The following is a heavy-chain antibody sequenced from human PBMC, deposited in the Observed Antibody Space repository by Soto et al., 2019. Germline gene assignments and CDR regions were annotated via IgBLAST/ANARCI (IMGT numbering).Heavy chain of an antibody. Sequence: QVQLVQSGAEVKKPGASVKVSCKASGYTFTSYGISWVRQAPGQGLEWMGWISPYNGKTNYAQKLQGRVTRTTDTTTKKAYRELRSLRSDNTAVYYCARYGRGTAMGFTAAACFDPWGQGTLVTVSS. V-gene: IGHV1-18*01. CDR1: GYTFTSYG. CDR3: ARYGRGTAMGFTAAACFDP. J-gene: IGHJ5*02. D-gene: IGHD5-18*01. CDR2: ISPYNGKT.